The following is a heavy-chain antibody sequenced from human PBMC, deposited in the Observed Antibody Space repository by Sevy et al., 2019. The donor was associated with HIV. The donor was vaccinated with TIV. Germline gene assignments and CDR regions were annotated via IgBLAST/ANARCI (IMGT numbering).Heavy chain of an antibody. CDR2: ISSGSTYT. Sequence: GGSLRLSCAASGFTFSDYYMSWIRQAPGKGLEWVSDISSGSTYTKYADSVKGRFTISRDNAKNSLYLQMNSLRVEDTAIYYCARDRRNYAGQYFDYWGQRTLVTVSS. D-gene: IGHD1-7*01. CDR1: GFTFSDYY. CDR3: ARDRRNYAGQYFDY. J-gene: IGHJ4*02. V-gene: IGHV3-11*06.